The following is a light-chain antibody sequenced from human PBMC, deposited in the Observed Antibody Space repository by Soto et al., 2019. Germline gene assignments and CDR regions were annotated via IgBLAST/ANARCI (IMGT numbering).Light chain of an antibody. CDR1: QSVSSSF. CDR3: QQSVTSPWA. J-gene: IGKJ1*01. V-gene: IGKV3-20*01. CDR2: GAS. Sequence: EIVLTQSPGTMSLSPGERATISCRASQSVSSSFLAWYQQKPGQAPRLLIYGASNSATGIPDRFSGSGSGTDFTLTISRLEPEDLAVYYCQQSVTSPWAFGQGTKVAIE.